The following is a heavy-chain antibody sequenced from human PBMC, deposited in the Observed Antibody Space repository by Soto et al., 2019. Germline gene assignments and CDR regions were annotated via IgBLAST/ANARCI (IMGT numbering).Heavy chain of an antibody. CDR1: GYFFTSYA. D-gene: IGHD6-19*01. J-gene: IGHJ4*02. Sequence: QVQLVQSGPEVKKTGASVKVSCRASGYFFTSYAIHWVRQSPGPRLEWLGWINAANGHTKYSQNFQGRVILTRATSANTVYMEVRSLKSGDTAVYYCARGSIAVAGRNQLDYWGQGTRVTVFS. CDR2: INAANGHT. CDR3: ARGSIAVAGRNQLDY. V-gene: IGHV1-3*01.